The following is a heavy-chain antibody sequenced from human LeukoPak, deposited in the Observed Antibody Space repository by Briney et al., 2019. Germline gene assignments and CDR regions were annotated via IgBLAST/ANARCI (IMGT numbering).Heavy chain of an antibody. D-gene: IGHD5-12*01. CDR3: ATGGYDFSY. CDR1: GFTFYNTW. CDR2: IKTRSDSGTT. J-gene: IGHJ4*02. Sequence: PGGSLRLSCTVSGFTFYNTWMNWVRRAPGKGLEWVGRIKTRSDSGTTDYAAPIKGRFTISRDDSKNTLFLQMNSLKTEDTAVYYCATGGYDFSYWGQGTLVTVSS. V-gene: IGHV3-15*07.